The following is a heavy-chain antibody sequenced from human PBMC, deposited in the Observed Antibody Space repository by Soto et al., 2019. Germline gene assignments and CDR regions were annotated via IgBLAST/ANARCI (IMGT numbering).Heavy chain of an antibody. D-gene: IGHD6-19*01. J-gene: IGHJ5*02. Sequence: PSETLSLPCTVSGGSISSSSYYWGWIRQPPGKGLEWIGSIYYRGSTYYNPSLKSRVTISVDTSKNQSSLQLSSVTAADTAVYYCARCGKQWLVLLRFDPWGQGTLVTVSS. CDR3: ARCGKQWLVLLRFDP. V-gene: IGHV4-39*01. CDR1: GGSISSSSYY. CDR2: IYYRGST.